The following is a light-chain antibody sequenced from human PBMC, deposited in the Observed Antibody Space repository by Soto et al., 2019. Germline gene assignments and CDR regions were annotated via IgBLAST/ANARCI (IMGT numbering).Light chain of an antibody. V-gene: IGLV1-51*01. Sequence: QSVLTQPPSVSAAPGQKVTVSCSGSRSNIGNNYVSWYQHLPGTAPKLLIYDNDKRPSGIPDRFSASKSGTSATLDITGLQTGDEADYYCEAWDSNLCGGVFGGGTKLTVL. CDR3: EAWDSNLCGGV. CDR1: RSNIGNNY. CDR2: DND. J-gene: IGLJ3*02.